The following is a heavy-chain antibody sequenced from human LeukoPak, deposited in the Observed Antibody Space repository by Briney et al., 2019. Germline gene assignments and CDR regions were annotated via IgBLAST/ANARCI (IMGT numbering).Heavy chain of an antibody. D-gene: IGHD2-15*01. CDR3: ARRVAATLDYYGMDV. V-gene: IGHV1-69*13. Sequence: SVKVSCKASGGTFSSYAISRVRQAPGQGLEWMGGIIPIFGTANYAQKFQGRVTITADESTSTAYMELSSLRSEDTAVYYCARRVAATLDYYGMDVWGQGTTVTVSS. CDR2: IIPIFGTA. CDR1: GGTFSSYA. J-gene: IGHJ6*02.